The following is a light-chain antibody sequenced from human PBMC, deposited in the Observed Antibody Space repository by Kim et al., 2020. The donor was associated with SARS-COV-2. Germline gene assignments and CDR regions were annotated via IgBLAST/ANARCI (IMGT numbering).Light chain of an antibody. CDR1: QSVSSN. CDR3: QQYDKWPPLT. J-gene: IGKJ4*01. CDR2: GAS. Sequence: VAPGERATLTCRASQSVSSNVAWYQQKPGQAPRLLMYGASTRATGIPARFSGSGSGTEFTLTISSLQSEDFAVYYCQQYDKWPPLTFGGGTKVEI. V-gene: IGKV3-15*01.